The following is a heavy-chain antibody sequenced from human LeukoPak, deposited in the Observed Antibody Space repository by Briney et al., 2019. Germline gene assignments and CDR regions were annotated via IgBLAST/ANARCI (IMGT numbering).Heavy chain of an antibody. J-gene: IGHJ5*02. CDR3: ASGTSSWTWFDP. CDR1: GGSTSNYY. Sequence: SETLSLTCTVSGGSTSNYYWSWIRQTQGKGLEWIGFIYSTGSTNYNPSLKGRVTISVETSKNQFSLKLTSVTAADTAVYYCASGTSSWTWFDPWGQGTPVTVSS. D-gene: IGHD2-2*01. CDR2: IYSTGST. V-gene: IGHV4-59*01.